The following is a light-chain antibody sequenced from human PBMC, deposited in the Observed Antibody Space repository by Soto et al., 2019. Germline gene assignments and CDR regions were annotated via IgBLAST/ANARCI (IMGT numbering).Light chain of an antibody. CDR3: KQTHSTIHS. CDR2: AAA. CDR1: QNIERY. Sequence: DIQITQSPSSLSASIGYTITISFRSSQNIERYLNWYQKKEGRAPQLLMFAAANLESGVPSRFRGSGSGTDFTLTISSLQTEDFATYYCKQTHSTIHSFGQGTKVDIK. J-gene: IGKJ2*01. V-gene: IGKV1-39*01.